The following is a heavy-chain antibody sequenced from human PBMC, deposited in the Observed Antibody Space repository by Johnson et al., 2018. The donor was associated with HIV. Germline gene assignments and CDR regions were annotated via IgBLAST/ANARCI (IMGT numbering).Heavy chain of an antibody. V-gene: IGHV3-74*01. CDR3: ARTLWGRYRHDAFDI. CDR1: GFTFSSYW. D-gene: IGHD3-16*02. Sequence: VQLVESGGGLVQPGGSLRLSCAASGFTFSSYWMHWVRQAPGKGLVWFSRINSDGSSTSYADSVKGRFTISRDTAKNTPYLHMNSLRAEDTAVYYCARTLWGRYRHDAFDIWGQGTMVTVSS. CDR2: INSDGSST. J-gene: IGHJ3*02.